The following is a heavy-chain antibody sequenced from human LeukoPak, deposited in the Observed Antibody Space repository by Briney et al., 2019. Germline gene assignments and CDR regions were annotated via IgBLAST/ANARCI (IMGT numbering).Heavy chain of an antibody. CDR2: IYYSGST. V-gene: IGHV4-39*01. CDR1: GGSISRSSYY. J-gene: IGHJ4*02. Sequence: SETLSLTCTVSGGSISRSSYYWGWIRQPPGKGLEWIGSIYYSGSTYYNPSLKSRVTISVDTSKNQFSLKLSSVTAADTAVYYCARHYPRSPKSVFGVVIPSYFDYWGQGTLVTVSS. CDR3: ARHYPRSPKSVFGVVIPSYFDY. D-gene: IGHD3-3*01.